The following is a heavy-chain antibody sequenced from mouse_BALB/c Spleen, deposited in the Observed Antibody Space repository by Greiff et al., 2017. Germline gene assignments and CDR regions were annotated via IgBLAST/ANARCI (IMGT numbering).Heavy chain of an antibody. Sequence: VHVKQSGAELVKPGASVKLSCTASGFNIKDTYMHWVKQRPEQGLEWIGRIDPANGNTKYDPKFQGKATITADTSSNTAYLQLSSLTSEDTAVYYCARHYYGSPFDYWGQGTTLTVSS. CDR1: GFNIKDTY. V-gene: IGHV14-3*02. CDR2: IDPANGNT. CDR3: ARHYYGSPFDY. D-gene: IGHD1-1*01. J-gene: IGHJ2*01.